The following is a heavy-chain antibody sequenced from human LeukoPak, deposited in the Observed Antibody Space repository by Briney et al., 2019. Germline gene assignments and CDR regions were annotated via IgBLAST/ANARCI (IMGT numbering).Heavy chain of an antibody. CDR3: ARGAGSHAYA. CDR1: DGSINSHY. Sequence: NPSETLSLTCTVSDGSINSHYWSWIRQPPGKGLEWIGYIFYSGSTNYNLSLKRRVTISVDRSTSHSSLKLRSVTAADTAVYYCARGAGSHAYAWGQGTLVTVSS. J-gene: IGHJ4*02. CDR2: IFYSGST. D-gene: IGHD6-19*01. V-gene: IGHV4-59*11.